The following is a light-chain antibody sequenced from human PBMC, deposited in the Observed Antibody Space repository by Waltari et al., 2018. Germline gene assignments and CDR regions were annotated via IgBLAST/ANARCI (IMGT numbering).Light chain of an antibody. CDR3: QQYYSPFT. CDR2: WAS. J-gene: IGKJ3*01. Sequence: DIVMTQSPDSLAVSLGERAIINCKSNQSVLYSANNRNYLAWYQQKPGQPPKLHSFWASTRESGVPDRFSGSGSGTDFTLTISSLQAEDVAVYYCQQYYSPFTFGPGTKVDIK. CDR1: QSVLYSANNRNY. V-gene: IGKV4-1*01.